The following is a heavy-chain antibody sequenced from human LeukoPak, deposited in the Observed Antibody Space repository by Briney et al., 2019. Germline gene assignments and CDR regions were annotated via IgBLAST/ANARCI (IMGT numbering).Heavy chain of an antibody. V-gene: IGHV4-39*01. CDR2: MYYTGNT. D-gene: IGHD3/OR15-3a*01. J-gene: IGHJ4*02. CDR3: ARQTGSGLFILP. CDR1: GVSISTSNSY. Sequence: PSETLSLTCTVSGVSISTSNSYWGWIRQPPGKGLEWIGSMYYTGNTYYNASLKSRVTISIDTSKNQISLRLTSVTATDTAMYYCARQTGSGLFILPGGQGTLVTVSS.